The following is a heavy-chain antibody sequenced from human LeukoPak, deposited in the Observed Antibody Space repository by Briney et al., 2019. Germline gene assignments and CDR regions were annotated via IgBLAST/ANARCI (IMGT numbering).Heavy chain of an antibody. Sequence: PGGSLRLSCAASGFTFSSYSMNWVRQAPGKGLEWVSYISSSSSTIYYADSVKGRFTISRDNAKNSLYLQMNSLRAEDTAVYYCARASYYYDSSEDFDYWGQGTLVTVSS. CDR2: ISSSSSTI. D-gene: IGHD3-22*01. V-gene: IGHV3-48*01. CDR3: ARASYYYDSSEDFDY. J-gene: IGHJ4*02. CDR1: GFTFSSYS.